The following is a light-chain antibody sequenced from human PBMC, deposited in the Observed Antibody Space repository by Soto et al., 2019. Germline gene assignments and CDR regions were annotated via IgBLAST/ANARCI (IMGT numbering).Light chain of an antibody. J-gene: IGKJ2*01. Sequence: EIVLTQSPGTLSLSPGERATLSCRASQTISTGLAWYQQKPGQSPRLVIWGASDRATGLPARFSGSGSGTDFTLTISSLEPEDFAVYYCQQRSALPVTFGQGTKLEIK. CDR1: QTISTG. CDR2: GAS. V-gene: IGKV3-11*01. CDR3: QQRSALPVT.